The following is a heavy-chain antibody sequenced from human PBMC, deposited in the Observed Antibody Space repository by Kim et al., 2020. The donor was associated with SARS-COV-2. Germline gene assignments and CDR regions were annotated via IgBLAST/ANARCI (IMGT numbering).Heavy chain of an antibody. J-gene: IGHJ5*02. V-gene: IGHV4-34*01. Sequence: SETLSLTCAVYGGSFSGYYWSWIRQPPGKGLEWIGEINHSGSTNYNPSLKSRVTISVDTSKNQFSLKLSSVTAADTAVYYCARGPIVFLEWLGLPRQGTNWFDPWGQGTLVTVSS. D-gene: IGHD3-3*02. CDR1: GGSFSGYY. CDR2: INHSGST. CDR3: ARGPIVFLEWLGLPRQGTNWFDP.